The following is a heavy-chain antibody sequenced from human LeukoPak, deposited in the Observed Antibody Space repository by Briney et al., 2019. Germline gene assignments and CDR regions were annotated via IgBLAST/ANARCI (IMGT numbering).Heavy chain of an antibody. D-gene: IGHD5-24*01. J-gene: IGHJ4*02. CDR3: AISRDGYNLVNYFDY. V-gene: IGHV1-2*06. Sequence: ASVKVSCKASGYTFTGYHMHWVRQAPGQGLEWMGRINPNSGDTNYAQKFQGRVTMTRDTSISTAYMELSRLRSDDTAVYYCAISRDGYNLVNYFDYWGQGTLVTVSS. CDR1: GYTFTGYH. CDR2: INPNSGDT.